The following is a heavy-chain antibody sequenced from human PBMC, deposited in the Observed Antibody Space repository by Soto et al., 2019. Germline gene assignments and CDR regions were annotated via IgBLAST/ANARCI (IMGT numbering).Heavy chain of an antibody. CDR3: ARHQSPLYCSSTSCYGAEFDH. CDR2: IIPILGIA. Sequence: QVQLVQSGAEVKKPGSSVKVSCKASGGTFSSYTISWVRQAPGQGLEWMGRIIPILGIANYAQKFQGRVTITADKSTNTAYMELSSLRSEDTAVYYCARHQSPLYCSSTSCYGAEFDHWGQGTLVTVSS. D-gene: IGHD2-2*01. CDR1: GGTFSSYT. V-gene: IGHV1-69*02. J-gene: IGHJ4*02.